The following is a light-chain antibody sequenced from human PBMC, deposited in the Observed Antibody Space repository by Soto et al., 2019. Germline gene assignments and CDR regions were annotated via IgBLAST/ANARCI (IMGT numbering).Light chain of an antibody. Sequence: QSVLTQSPSVSGAPGQRVTISCTGSSSNIGAGYDVHWYQQFPGTAPKLLIYVNSNRPSGVPDRFSGSKSGTSASLAITGLQAEDEADYYCQSYDSSLSGGVFGGGTKLTVL. CDR3: QSYDSSLSGGV. J-gene: IGLJ2*01. CDR2: VNS. CDR1: SSNIGAGYD. V-gene: IGLV1-40*01.